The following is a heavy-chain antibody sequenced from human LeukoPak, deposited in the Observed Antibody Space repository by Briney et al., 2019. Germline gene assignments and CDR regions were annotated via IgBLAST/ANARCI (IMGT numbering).Heavy chain of an antibody. CDR3: ARSISSGWSLFDY. D-gene: IGHD6-19*01. CDR1: GFTFDDYA. J-gene: IGHJ4*02. Sequence: PGGSLRLSCAASGFTFDDYAMHWVRQAPGKGLEWVSGISWNSGSIGYADSVKGRFTISRDNAKNSLYLQMNSLRAEDTAVYYCARSISSGWSLFDYWGQGTLVTVSS. V-gene: IGHV3-9*01. CDR2: ISWNSGSI.